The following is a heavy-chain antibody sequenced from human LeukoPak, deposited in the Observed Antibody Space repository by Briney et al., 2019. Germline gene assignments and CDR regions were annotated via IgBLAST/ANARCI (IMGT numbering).Heavy chain of an antibody. J-gene: IGHJ4*01. D-gene: IGHD1-26*01. CDR1: GGSFSGYY. CDR2: INHSGST. Sequence: SETLSLTCAVYGGSFSGYYWSWIRQPPGKGLEWIGEINHSGSTNYNPSLKSRVTISLDTSKSQLSLNLSSVTAADTAVYYCARHGSGSLIDYWGHGTLVTVSS. V-gene: IGHV4-34*01. CDR3: ARHGSGSLIDY.